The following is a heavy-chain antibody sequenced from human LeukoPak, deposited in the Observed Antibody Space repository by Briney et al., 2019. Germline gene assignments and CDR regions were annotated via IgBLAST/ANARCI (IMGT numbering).Heavy chain of an antibody. CDR1: GYTFTGYY. D-gene: IGHD3-3*01. V-gene: IGHV1-2*02. CDR2: INPNSGGT. CDR3: ARDQGRITIFGVVIIDDY. Sequence: ASVKVSCKASGYTFTGYYMHWVRQAPGQGLEWMGWINPNSGGTNYAQKFQGRVTMTRDTSISTAYMELGRLRSDDTAVYYCARDQGRITIFGVVIIDDYWGQGTLVTVSS. J-gene: IGHJ4*02.